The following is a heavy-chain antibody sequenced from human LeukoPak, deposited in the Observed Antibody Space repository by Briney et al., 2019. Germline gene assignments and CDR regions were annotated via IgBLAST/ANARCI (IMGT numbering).Heavy chain of an antibody. CDR1: GFTFSSYS. CDR2: ISTSSSTI. V-gene: IGHV3-48*01. CDR3: AKEQKGIADAFDY. Sequence: PGGSLRLSCAASGFTFSSYSMSWVRQAPGRGLEWVSYISTSSSTIYYADSVKGRFTISRDNSKNTLYLQMNSLRAEDTAVYYCAKEQKGIADAFDYWGQGTLVTVSS. J-gene: IGHJ4*02. D-gene: IGHD6-13*01.